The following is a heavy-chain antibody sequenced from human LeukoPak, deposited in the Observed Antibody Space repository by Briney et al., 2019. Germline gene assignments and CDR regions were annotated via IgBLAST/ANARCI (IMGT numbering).Heavy chain of an antibody. V-gene: IGHV3-66*01. J-gene: IGHJ3*02. CDR2: IYSGGYT. Sequence: GGSLRLSCAASGFTVSHNFMSWVRQAPGKGLEWVSVIYSGGYTNYPDSVKGRFTISRDNSKNTLYLQMNSLRAEDTAVYYSARTRTFGETSDAFDIWGQGTMVTVSS. D-gene: IGHD3-10*01. CDR3: ARTRTFGETSDAFDI. CDR1: GFTVSHNF.